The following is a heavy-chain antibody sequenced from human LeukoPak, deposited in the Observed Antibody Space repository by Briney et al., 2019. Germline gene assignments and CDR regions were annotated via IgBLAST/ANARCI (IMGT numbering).Heavy chain of an antibody. D-gene: IGHD1-26*01. CDR1: GFTFSSYA. Sequence: PGGSLRLSCAASGFTFSSYAMSWVRQAPGKGLEWVSAISGSGGSTYYADSVKGRFTISRDNSKNTLYLQMNSLRAEDTAVYYCASYSGSYPYYFDYWGQGTLVTVSS. CDR3: ASYSGSYPYYFDY. V-gene: IGHV3-23*01. CDR2: ISGSGGST. J-gene: IGHJ4*02.